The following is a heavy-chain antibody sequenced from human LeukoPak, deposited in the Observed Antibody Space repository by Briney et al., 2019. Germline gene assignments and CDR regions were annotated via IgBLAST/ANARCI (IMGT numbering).Heavy chain of an antibody. CDR1: VFTFDDYG. CDR3: ARDLVWFGRYFDY. CDR2: INWNGGST. V-gene: IGHV3-20*04. Sequence: GGSLRLSCAASVFTFDDYGMSWVRQAPGKGLEWVSGINWNGGSTGYADSLKGRFTISRDNAKTSLYLQMNSLRAEDTALYYCARDLVWFGRYFDYWGQGTLVTVSS. D-gene: IGHD3-10*01. J-gene: IGHJ4*02.